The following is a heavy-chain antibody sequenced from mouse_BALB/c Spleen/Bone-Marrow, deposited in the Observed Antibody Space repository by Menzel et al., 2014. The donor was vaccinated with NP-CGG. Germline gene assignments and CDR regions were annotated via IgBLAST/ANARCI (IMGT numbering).Heavy chain of an antibody. J-gene: IGHJ4*01. CDR2: IDPANGNT. V-gene: IGHV14-3*02. CDR3: ARWEYYAMDY. Sequence: VQLQQSGAELAKPGASVKLSCTASGFNIKDTYMHWVKQRPEQGLEWIGRIDPANGNTKYDPKFQGKATITADRSSNPPYLQLSSLTSDDTSVYYCARWEYYAMDYWGQGTTVTVSS. D-gene: IGHD4-1*01. CDR1: GFNIKDTY.